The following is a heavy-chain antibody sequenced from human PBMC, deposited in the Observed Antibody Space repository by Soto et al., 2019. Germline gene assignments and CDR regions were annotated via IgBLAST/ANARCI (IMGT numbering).Heavy chain of an antibody. J-gene: IGHJ3*02. D-gene: IGHD1-26*01. V-gene: IGHV3-13*01. CDR2: IGTAGDT. CDR3: ARRAGASGSFFAFDI. CDR1: GFTFSSYD. Sequence: GGSLRLSCAASGFTFSSYDMHWVRQATGKGLEWVSAIGTAGDTYYPGSVKGRFTISRENAKNSLYLQMNSLRAGDTAVYYCARRAGASGSFFAFDIWGQGPIVTVS.